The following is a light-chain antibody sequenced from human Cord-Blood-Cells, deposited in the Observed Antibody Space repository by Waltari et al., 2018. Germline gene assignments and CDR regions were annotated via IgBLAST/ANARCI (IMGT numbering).Light chain of an antibody. Sequence: QSVLTQPPSVSGAPGQRVTISCTGSSSNIGAGYDVHWYQQLPGTAPKLLIYGNRSGTSGGPDRVAGSKSGTSASLASTGLQAEDEADYYCQSYDSSLSGYVFGTGTKVTVL. CDR2: GNR. V-gene: IGLV1-40*01. CDR3: QSYDSSLSGYV. J-gene: IGLJ1*01. CDR1: SSNIGAGYD.